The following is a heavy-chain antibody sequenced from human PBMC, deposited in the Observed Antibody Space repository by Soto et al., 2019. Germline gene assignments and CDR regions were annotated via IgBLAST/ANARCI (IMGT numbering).Heavy chain of an antibody. Sequence: HPGGSLRLSCAASGFTFSSYWMHWVRQAPGKGLVWVSRINSDGSSTSYADSVKGRFTISRDNAKNTLYLQMNSLRAEDTAVYYCARGSGIQLWLGYFDYWGQGTLVTVSS. V-gene: IGHV3-74*01. CDR2: INSDGSST. CDR3: ARGSGIQLWLGYFDY. D-gene: IGHD5-18*01. CDR1: GFTFSSYW. J-gene: IGHJ4*02.